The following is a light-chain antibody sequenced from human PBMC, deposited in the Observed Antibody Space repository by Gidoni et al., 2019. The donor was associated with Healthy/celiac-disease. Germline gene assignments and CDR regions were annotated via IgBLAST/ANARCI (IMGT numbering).Light chain of an antibody. CDR3: QQSYSTPLT. V-gene: IGKV1-39*01. CDR1: QSISSY. Sequence: IHMTQSPSPLSASVGDRVTTTCRASQSISSYLNWYQQKPGKAPKRLIYAASSLQSGVPSRFSGSGSGTEFTLTISSLQPEDFATYYCQQSYSTPLTFGGGTKVEIK. J-gene: IGKJ4*01. CDR2: AAS.